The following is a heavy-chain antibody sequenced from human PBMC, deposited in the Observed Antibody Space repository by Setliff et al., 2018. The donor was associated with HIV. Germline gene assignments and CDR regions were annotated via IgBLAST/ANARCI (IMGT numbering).Heavy chain of an antibody. Sequence: ASETLSLTCTVSGGSINSYYWSWIRQPAGKGLEWIGRIYSSGSTNYNPSLKSRVTMSVDTSKNQIPLKPSSVTAADAAMYYCARRMAAGTFDYWGQGTLVTVSS. CDR1: GGSINSYY. D-gene: IGHD6-13*01. V-gene: IGHV4-4*07. CDR3: ARRMAAGTFDY. J-gene: IGHJ4*02. CDR2: IYSSGST.